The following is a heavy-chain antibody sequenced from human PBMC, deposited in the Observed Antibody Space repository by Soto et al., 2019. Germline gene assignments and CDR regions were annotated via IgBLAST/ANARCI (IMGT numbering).Heavy chain of an antibody. Sequence: EVQLVESGGGLVQPGGSLRLSCAASGFTFSMYWMHWVRQAPGKGLLWVSRINGDGTDTTYADSVKGRFTISRDNATNTVYLQMNGLRAEDTAVYYCAREVGRGSGSYYLDYWGQETLVTVSS. CDR2: INGDGTDT. D-gene: IGHD3-16*01. CDR1: GFTFSMYW. V-gene: IGHV3-74*03. CDR3: AREVGRGSGSYYLDY. J-gene: IGHJ4*02.